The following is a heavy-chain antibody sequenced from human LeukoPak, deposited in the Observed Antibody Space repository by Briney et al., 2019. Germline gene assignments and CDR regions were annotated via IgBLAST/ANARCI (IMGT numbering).Heavy chain of an antibody. Sequence: ASVKVSCKASGYTFTSYGISWVRQAPGQGREWMGWISAYNGNTNYAQKLQGRVTMTTDTSTSTAYMELRSLRSDDTAVYYCARYSSSWYKVDYWGQGTLVTVSS. CDR3: ARYSSSWYKVDY. J-gene: IGHJ4*02. CDR2: ISAYNGNT. V-gene: IGHV1-18*01. CDR1: GYTFTSYG. D-gene: IGHD6-13*01.